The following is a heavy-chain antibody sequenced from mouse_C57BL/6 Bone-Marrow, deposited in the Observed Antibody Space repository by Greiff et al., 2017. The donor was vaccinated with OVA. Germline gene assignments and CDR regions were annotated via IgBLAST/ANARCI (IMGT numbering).Heavy chain of an antibody. V-gene: IGHV14-4*01. D-gene: IGHD4-1*01. CDR2: IDPENGDT. CDR3: TTLTGSFAY. J-gene: IGHJ3*01. Sequence: DVQLQESGAELVRPGASVKLSCTASGFNIKDDYMHWVKQRPEQGLEWIGWIDPENGDTEYASKFQGKATITADTSSNTAYLQLSSLTSEDTAVYYCTTLTGSFAYWGQGTLVTVSA. CDR1: GFNIKDDY.